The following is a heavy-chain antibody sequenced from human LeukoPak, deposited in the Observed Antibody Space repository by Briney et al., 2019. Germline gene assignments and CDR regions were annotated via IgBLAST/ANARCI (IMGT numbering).Heavy chain of an antibody. V-gene: IGHV4-59*08. CDR2: IYYSGST. D-gene: IGHD4-17*01. J-gene: IGHJ4*02. CDR3: ARHVYGDYVPFDY. Sequence: PSETLSLTCTVSGGSISSYYWSWIRQPPGKGLEWIGYIYYSGSTNYNPSLKSRVTISVDTSKNQFSLKLSSVTAADTAVYYCARHVYGDYVPFDYWGQGTLVTVSS. CDR1: GGSISSYY.